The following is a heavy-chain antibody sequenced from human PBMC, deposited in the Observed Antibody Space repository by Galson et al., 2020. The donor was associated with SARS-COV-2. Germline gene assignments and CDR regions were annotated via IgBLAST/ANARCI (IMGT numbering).Heavy chain of an antibody. CDR2: IYYSGST. CDR3: ARYQSRLYDSSGYADY. V-gene: IGHV4-39*01. Sequence: SQTLSLTCTVSGGSISSSSYYWGWIRQPPGKGLEWIGSIYYSGSTYYNPSLKSRVTISVDTSKNQFSLKLSSVTAADTAVYYCARYQSRLYDSSGYADYWGQGTLVTVSS. J-gene: IGHJ4*02. D-gene: IGHD3-22*01. CDR1: GGSISSSSYY.